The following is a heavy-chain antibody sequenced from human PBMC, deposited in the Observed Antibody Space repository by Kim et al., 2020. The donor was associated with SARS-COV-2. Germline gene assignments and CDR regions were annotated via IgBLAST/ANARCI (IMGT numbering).Heavy chain of an antibody. CDR3: ANFRHPDY. CDR2: GDST. V-gene: IGHV3-23*01. J-gene: IGHJ4*02. Sequence: GDSTTYSASSKGRVSISRVTSKHTLYLQMRSLRADDTALYYCANFRHPDYWGQGTLVTVSS.